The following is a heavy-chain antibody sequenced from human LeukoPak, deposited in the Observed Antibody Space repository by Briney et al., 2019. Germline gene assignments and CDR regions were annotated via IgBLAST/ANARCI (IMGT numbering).Heavy chain of an antibody. CDR1: GYTFTIYG. V-gene: IGHV1-8*01. J-gene: IGHJ5*02. D-gene: IGHD2-2*01. Sequence: GASVTVSFKASGYTFTIYGINWVRQATGQGLEWLGWMDPNTGNTGYAQKFQGRVTMSRDTSISTAYMDLNSLRSDDSAIYYCAKTLKEVPTDTGWFDRWGQGTLVTVSS. CDR2: MDPNTGNT. CDR3: AKTLKEVPTDTGWFDR.